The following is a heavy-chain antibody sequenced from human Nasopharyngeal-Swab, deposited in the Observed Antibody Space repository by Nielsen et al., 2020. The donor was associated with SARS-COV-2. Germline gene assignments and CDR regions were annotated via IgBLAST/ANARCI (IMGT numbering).Heavy chain of an antibody. Sequence: WIRQPPGKGLEWVSHISGSGSTIYYADSVKGRFTISRDNAKNSLYPQMNSLRAEDTAVYYCAKSTTVTRWGYYYYGMDVWGQGTTVTVSS. CDR2: ISGSGSTI. V-gene: IGHV3-11*01. J-gene: IGHJ6*02. CDR3: AKSTTVTRWGYYYYGMDV. D-gene: IGHD4-17*01.